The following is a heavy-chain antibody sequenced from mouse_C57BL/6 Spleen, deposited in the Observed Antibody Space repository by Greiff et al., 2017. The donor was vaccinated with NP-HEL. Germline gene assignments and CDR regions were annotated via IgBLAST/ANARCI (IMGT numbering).Heavy chain of an antibody. CDR2: IRLKSDNYAT. D-gene: IGHD1-1*01. CDR3: TVTTVVAKPYWYFDV. CDR1: GFTFSNYW. V-gene: IGHV6-3*01. Sequence: EVKLVESGGGLVQPGGSMKLSCVASGFTFSNYWMNWVRQSPEKGLEWVAKIRLKSDNYATHYAESVKGRFTISRDDSKSSVYLQMNNLRAEDTGIYYCTVTTVVAKPYWYFDVWGTGTTVTVSS. J-gene: IGHJ1*03.